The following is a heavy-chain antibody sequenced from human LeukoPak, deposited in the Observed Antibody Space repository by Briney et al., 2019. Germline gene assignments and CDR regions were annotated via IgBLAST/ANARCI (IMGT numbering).Heavy chain of an antibody. D-gene: IGHD2-15*01. Sequence: GGSLRLSCTASGFIFSEYSLIWVRQAPGAGLEWVSYINTNGRTIYYADSVKGRFTMSRDNDKNSMYLQMNSLRAEDTAVYYCARDCSGRNWARDFDYWGQGTLVTVSS. V-gene: IGHV3-48*01. CDR2: INTNGRTI. CDR3: ARDCSGRNWARDFDY. CDR1: GFIFSEYS. J-gene: IGHJ4*02.